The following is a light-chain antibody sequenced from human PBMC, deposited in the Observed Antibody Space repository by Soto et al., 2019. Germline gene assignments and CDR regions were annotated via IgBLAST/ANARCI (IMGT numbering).Light chain of an antibody. Sequence: EIVLTQSPGTLSLSPGERATLSCRASQSISSTYLAWYQHIPGQAPRLLIYGSSTRATGAPDRFSGSGSGTDFTLTITRLEPEDFAVYFCQQYGDSPPTFGQGTKVEIK. CDR2: GSS. CDR1: QSISSTY. CDR3: QQYGDSPPT. V-gene: IGKV3-20*01. J-gene: IGKJ1*01.